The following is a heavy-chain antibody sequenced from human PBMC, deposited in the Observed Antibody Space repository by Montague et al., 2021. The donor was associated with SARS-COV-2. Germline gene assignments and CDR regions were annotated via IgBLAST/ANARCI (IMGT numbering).Heavy chain of an antibody. CDR2: VDWDDDK. CDR3: ARIHGGTSESFDY. J-gene: IGHJ4*02. Sequence: PALVKPTQTLTLTCTFSGFSLTTGGMCVTWIRQPPGKALEWLAVVDWDDDKYYTSSLETRLAISKDTSRSQVVLTMTNMDPMDTGTYYCARIHGGTSESFDYWGQGILVTVSS. CDR1: GFSLTTGGMC. V-gene: IGHV2-70*01. D-gene: IGHD1-1*01.